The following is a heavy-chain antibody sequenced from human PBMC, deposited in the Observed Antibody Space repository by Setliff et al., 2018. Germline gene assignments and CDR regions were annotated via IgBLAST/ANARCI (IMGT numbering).Heavy chain of an antibody. D-gene: IGHD4-17*01. CDR1: TFIFSKYA. J-gene: IGHJ5*02. Sequence: GGSLRLSCAASTFIFSKYAVTWVRQAPGKGLQWVASIGASGHNTRYADFVEGRFAISRDNSGSILYLLMNSLRGEDTATYYCARDPNGDYIGALDPWGQGIQVTVSS. V-gene: IGHV3-23*01. CDR3: ARDPNGDYIGALDP. CDR2: IGASGHNT.